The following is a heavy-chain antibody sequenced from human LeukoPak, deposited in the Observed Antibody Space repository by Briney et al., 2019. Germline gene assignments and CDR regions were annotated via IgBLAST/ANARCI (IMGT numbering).Heavy chain of an antibody. V-gene: IGHV1-69*04. Sequence: SVKVSCKASGDTFSSYAISWVRQAPGQGLEWMGRIIPILGIANYVQKFQGRVTITADKSTSTAYMELSSLRSEDTAVYYCARDEIEGLFDYWGQGTLVTVSS. J-gene: IGHJ4*02. CDR3: ARDEIEGLFDY. CDR2: IIPILGIA. CDR1: GDTFSSYA.